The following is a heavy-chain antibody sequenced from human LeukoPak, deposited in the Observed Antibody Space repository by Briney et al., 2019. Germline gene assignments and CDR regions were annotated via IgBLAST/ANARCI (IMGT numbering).Heavy chain of an antibody. D-gene: IGHD6-13*01. V-gene: IGHV4-38-2*02. J-gene: IGHJ4*02. CDR2: IHYSGST. Sequence: PSETLSLTCTVSGYSISSAYYWGWIRQPPGKGLEWIGSIHYSGSTDYNPSLKSRVTISVDTSKNQFSLKLSSVTAADTAVYYCAAFPEAAAPGYDYWGQGTLVTVSS. CDR1: GYSISSAYY. CDR3: AAFPEAAAPGYDY.